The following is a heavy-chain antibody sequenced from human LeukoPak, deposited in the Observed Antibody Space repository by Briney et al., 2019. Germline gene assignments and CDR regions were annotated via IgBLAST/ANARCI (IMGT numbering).Heavy chain of an antibody. D-gene: IGHD2-21*01. CDR1: GFTFSGSS. V-gene: IGHV3-73*01. CDR3: APGSDNYYVS. J-gene: IGHJ4*02. CDR2: ITSSYAT. Sequence: VQPGGSLKLSCAASGFTFSGSSMHWVRQASGKGLEWVGRITSSYATAYAASVKGRFTISRDVSGNTAYLRMNSLSTEDTAVYYCAPGSDNYYVSWGQGTLVTVSS.